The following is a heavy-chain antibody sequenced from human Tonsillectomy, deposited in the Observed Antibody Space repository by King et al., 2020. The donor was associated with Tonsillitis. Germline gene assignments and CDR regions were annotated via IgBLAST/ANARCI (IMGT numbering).Heavy chain of an antibody. CDR1: GVSIFTSEYY. V-gene: IGHV4-39*01. CDR3: ARQKSVPDWLEP. D-gene: IGHD5/OR15-5a*01. Sequence: QLQESGPGLVKASETLSLTCIVSGVSIFTSEYYWAWIRQPPGKGLEWIGTISYSGNTYYISSLRGRITLSIDTSKNLFYLNLTSVTAADTAVYYCARQKSVPDWLEPWGLGSLVTVSS. J-gene: IGHJ5*02. CDR2: ISYSGNT.